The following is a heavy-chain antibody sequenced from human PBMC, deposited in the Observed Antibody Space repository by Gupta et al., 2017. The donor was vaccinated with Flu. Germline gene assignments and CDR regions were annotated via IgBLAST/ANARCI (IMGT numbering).Heavy chain of an antibody. V-gene: IGHV3-23*01. CDR3: AKLNVVVVAAHDAFDI. D-gene: IGHD2-15*01. Sequence: EVQLLESGGGLVQPGGSLRLSCAASGFTFSSYAMSWVRPAPGKGLEWVSAISGSGGSTYYADSGKGRFTISRDNSKNTLYLQMNSLRAEDTAVYYCAKLNVVVVAAHDAFDIWGQGTMVTVSS. CDR2: ISGSGGST. CDR1: GFTFSSYA. J-gene: IGHJ3*02.